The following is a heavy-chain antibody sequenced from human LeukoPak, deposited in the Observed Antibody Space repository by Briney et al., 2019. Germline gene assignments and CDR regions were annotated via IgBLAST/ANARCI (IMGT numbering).Heavy chain of an antibody. CDR3: ARSWRAVVVPAAIFRS. CDR1: GGSISSSSYY. J-gene: IGHJ4*02. V-gene: IGHV4-39*07. Sequence: SETQSLTCTVSGGSISSSSYYWGWIRQPPGKGLEWIGSIYYSGSTYYNPSLKSRVTISVDTSKNQFSLKLSSVTAADTAVYYCARSWRAVVVPAAIFRSWGQGTLVTVSS. D-gene: IGHD2-2*02. CDR2: IYYSGST.